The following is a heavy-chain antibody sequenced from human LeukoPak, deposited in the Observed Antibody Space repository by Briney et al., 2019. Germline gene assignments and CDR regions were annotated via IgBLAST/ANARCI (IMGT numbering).Heavy chain of an antibody. CDR2: IKQDGSEK. D-gene: IGHD3-3*01. CDR3: ARDPYDFWSGYYTDAGDY. V-gene: IGHV3-7*01. J-gene: IGHJ4*02. CDR1: GFTFSSYW. Sequence: GGSLRLSCAASGFTFSSYWMSWVRQAPGKGLEWVANIKQDGSEKYYVDPVKGRFTISRDNAKNSLYLQMNSLRAEDTAVYYCARDPYDFWSGYYTDAGDYWGQGTLVTVSS.